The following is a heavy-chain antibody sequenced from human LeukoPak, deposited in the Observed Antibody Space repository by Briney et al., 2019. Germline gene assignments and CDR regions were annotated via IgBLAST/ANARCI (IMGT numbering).Heavy chain of an antibody. CDR3: ARGGDIVVVPAAPAEYFQH. CDR2: ISAYNGNT. J-gene: IGHJ1*01. CDR1: GYTFTSYG. D-gene: IGHD2-2*01. V-gene: IGHV1-18*01. Sequence: GASVKVSCKASGYTFTSYGISWVRQAPGQGLEWMGWISAYNGNTNYAQKLQGRVTMTTDTSTSTAYMELSRLRSDDTAVYYCARGGDIVVVPAAPAEYFQHWGQGTLVTVSS.